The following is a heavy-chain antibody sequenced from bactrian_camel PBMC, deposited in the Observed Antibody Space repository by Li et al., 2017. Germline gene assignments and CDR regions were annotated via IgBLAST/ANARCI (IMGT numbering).Heavy chain of an antibody. D-gene: IGHD2*01. CDR3: AADRCYPGWSRTGDEFPY. CDR2: IDADGET. V-gene: IGHV3S55*01. Sequence: HVQLVESGGGSAQAGGSLRLSCKLSESHNVDYCMGWYRQATGKEREEVAVIDADGETTYADSVKGRFAISQDNSKRTLWLQMNDLKPEDTVMYYCAADRCYPGWSRTGDEFPYWGRGTQVTVS. CDR1: ESHNVDYC. J-gene: IGHJ4*01.